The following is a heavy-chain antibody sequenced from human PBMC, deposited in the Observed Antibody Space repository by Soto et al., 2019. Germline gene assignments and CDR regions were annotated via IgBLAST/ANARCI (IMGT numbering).Heavy chain of an antibody. J-gene: IGHJ4*02. CDR1: GGAVSSNIYY. D-gene: IGHD3-22*01. CDR3: ARGYDYDSGGYLFDY. CDR2: IYYSGST. Sequence: PSETLSLTCSVSGGAVSSNIYYWTWIRQHPWKGPEWIGHIYYSGSTYYNPSLKSRVTISLDMSKNQFSLKLTSVSAADTAVYYCARGYDYDSGGYLFDYWGQGTLVTVSS. V-gene: IGHV4-31*03.